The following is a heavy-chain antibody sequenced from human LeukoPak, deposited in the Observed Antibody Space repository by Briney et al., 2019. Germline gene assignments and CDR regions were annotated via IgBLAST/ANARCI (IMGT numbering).Heavy chain of an antibody. Sequence: GGSLILSCAASGFTFSSYWMSGVRQAPGKGLEWVANIKQDGRDKYYVDSVKGRFTISRDNAKNSLYLQMNSLRAEDTAVYYCARVDGHAHWFDPWGQGTLVTDSS. V-gene: IGHV3-7*03. CDR1: GFTFSSYW. CDR2: IKQDGRDK. CDR3: ARVDGHAHWFDP. J-gene: IGHJ5*02.